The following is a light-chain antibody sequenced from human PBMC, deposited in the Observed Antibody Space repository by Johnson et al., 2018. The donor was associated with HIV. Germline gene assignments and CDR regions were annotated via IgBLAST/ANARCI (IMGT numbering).Light chain of an antibody. CDR1: SSNIGNNY. J-gene: IGLJ1*01. V-gene: IGLV1-51*01. Sequence: QSVLTQPPSVSAAPGQKVTISCSGSSSNIGNNYVSWYQQLPGRAPKLLIYDNNKRPSGIPDRFSGSKSGPSATLGITALQTGDEADYYCGTWDSSLRVGFFGTGTKVTVL. CDR3: GTWDSSLRVGF. CDR2: DNN.